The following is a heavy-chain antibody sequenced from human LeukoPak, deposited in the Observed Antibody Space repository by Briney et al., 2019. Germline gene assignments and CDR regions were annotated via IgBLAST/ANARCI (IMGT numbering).Heavy chain of an antibody. D-gene: IGHD2-2*02. V-gene: IGHV3-9*03. Sequence: SLRLSCAASGFTFDDYAMHWVRQAPGKGLEWVSGISWNSGSIGYADSVKGRFTISRDNAKNSLYLQMNSLRAEDMALYYCAKDSCSSTSCYIDYWGQGTLVTVSS. CDR3: AKDSCSSTSCYIDY. CDR1: GFTFDDYA. J-gene: IGHJ4*02. CDR2: ISWNSGSI.